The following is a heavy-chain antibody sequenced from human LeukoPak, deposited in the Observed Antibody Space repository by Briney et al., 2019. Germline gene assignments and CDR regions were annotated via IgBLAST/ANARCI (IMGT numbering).Heavy chain of an antibody. V-gene: IGHV3-53*01. J-gene: IGHJ4*02. CDR2: IYSGGSK. D-gene: IGHD6-19*01. Sequence: GGSLRLSCAASGFTVSSNYMSWVRQAPGKGLEWVSVIYSGGSKYYADSVKGRFTISRDNSKNTLYLQMNSLRAEDTAVYYCARGTSGWSPAPFDYWGQGTLVTVSS. CDR3: ARGTSGWSPAPFDY. CDR1: GFTVSSNY.